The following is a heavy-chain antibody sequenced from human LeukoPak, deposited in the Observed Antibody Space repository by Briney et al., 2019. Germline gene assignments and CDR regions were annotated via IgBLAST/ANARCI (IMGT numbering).Heavy chain of an antibody. J-gene: IGHJ4*02. CDR1: GYTFTGYF. D-gene: IGHD3-10*01. Sequence: GASVRVSCKASGYTFTGYFMNWVRQAPGQGLEWMGWINPNSGDTTYAQKFQGRVTMTRDTSTSTAYVELSRLRSDDTAVYYCARAQYYYPHHYYVYWGQGTLVTVSS. V-gene: IGHV1-2*02. CDR3: ARAQYYYPHHYYVY. CDR2: INPNSGDT.